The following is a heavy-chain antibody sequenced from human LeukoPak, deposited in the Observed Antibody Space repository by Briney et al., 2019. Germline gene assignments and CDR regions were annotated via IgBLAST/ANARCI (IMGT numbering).Heavy chain of an antibody. D-gene: IGHD1-1*01. CDR3: ARTSNWNDARRAFNF. CDR2: INPNSGGA. CDR1: GYTFTSYY. J-gene: IGHJ3*01. V-gene: IGHV1-2*02. Sequence: ASVKVSCKASGYTFTSYYIHWVRQAPGQGLEWMGWINPNSGGANYAQKFQGRVTMTRDTSISTAYMELTSLRSDDAAVYYCARTSNWNDARRAFNFWGQGTMVTVSS.